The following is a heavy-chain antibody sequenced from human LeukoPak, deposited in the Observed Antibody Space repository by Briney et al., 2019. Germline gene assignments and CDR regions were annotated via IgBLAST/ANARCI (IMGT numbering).Heavy chain of an antibody. CDR3: ATRLGYCSGGSCYPDAFDI. D-gene: IGHD2-15*01. Sequence: ASVKVSCKVSGYTLTELSMHWVRQAPGKGLEWMGGFDPEDGETIYAQKFQGRVTTTEDTSTDTAYMELSSLRSEDTAVYYCATRLGYCSGGSCYPDAFDIWGQGTMVTVSS. J-gene: IGHJ3*02. CDR1: GYTLTELS. CDR2: FDPEDGET. V-gene: IGHV1-24*01.